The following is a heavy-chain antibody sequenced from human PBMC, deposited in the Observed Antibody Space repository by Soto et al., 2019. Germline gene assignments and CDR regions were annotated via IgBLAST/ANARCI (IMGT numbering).Heavy chain of an antibody. CDR3: ASHYNYDYVWGSYRYSYFDY. J-gene: IGHJ4*02. CDR1: GLTFTSFA. CDR2: ISGSGGST. Sequence: PGGSLRLSCAASGLTFTSFAMSGFRQAPGKGWEWVSAISGSGGSTYYADSVKGRFTISRDNSKNTLYLQMNSLRAEDTAVYYCASHYNYDYVWGSYRYSYFDYWGQGTLVTVSS. V-gene: IGHV3-23*01. D-gene: IGHD3-16*02.